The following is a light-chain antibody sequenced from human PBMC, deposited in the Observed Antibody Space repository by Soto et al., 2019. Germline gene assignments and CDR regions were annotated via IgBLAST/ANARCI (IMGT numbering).Light chain of an antibody. J-gene: IGKJ1*01. CDR1: QSVSNNY. Sequence: EIVLTQSPGTLSLCPGERATLSCRASQSVSNNYLAWYQQKPGQAPRLLIYGASNRATGIPDRFSGSGSGTDFTLTISRLEPDDFATYYCQHYNSYSEAFGQGTKVDIK. CDR3: QHYNSYSEA. CDR2: GAS. V-gene: IGKV3-20*01.